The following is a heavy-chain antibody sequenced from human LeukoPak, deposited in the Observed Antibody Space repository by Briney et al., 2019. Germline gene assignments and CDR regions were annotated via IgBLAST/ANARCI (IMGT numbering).Heavy chain of an antibody. CDR1: GGSISSSSYY. Sequence: SETLSLTCTVSGGSISSSSYYWGWIRQPPGKGLEWIGSIYYSGSTYYNPSLKSRVTISVDTSKNQFSLKLSSVTAADTAVYYCARQVEYYDFPGVFDYWGQGTLVTVSS. CDR2: IYYSGST. CDR3: ARQVEYYDFPGVFDY. V-gene: IGHV4-39*01. D-gene: IGHD3-3*01. J-gene: IGHJ4*02.